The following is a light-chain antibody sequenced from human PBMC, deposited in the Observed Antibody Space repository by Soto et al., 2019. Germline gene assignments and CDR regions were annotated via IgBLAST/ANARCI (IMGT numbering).Light chain of an antibody. Sequence: DIQMTQSPSTLSASVGDRVTFTCRASQSVGTWLAWYQQRPGKAPNLLIYEASKLQGGVPSRFSGSGSGTEFTLTISRLQPDDFATYFCQQYETESHTFGQGTKLEIK. V-gene: IGKV1-5*01. CDR3: QQYETESHT. CDR2: EAS. J-gene: IGKJ2*01. CDR1: QSVGTW.